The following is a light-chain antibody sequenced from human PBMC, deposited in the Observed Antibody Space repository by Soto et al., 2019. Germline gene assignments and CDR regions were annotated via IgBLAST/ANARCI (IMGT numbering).Light chain of an antibody. V-gene: IGKV1-39*01. CDR2: ATS. CDR3: QQTYTTPRT. Sequence: DTQMTQSPSSLSASVGDRISMTCRASQTVSTYLNWYQQKAGQAPTLLISATSTLQSGVPSRFSGSGSGTEFTLTITSLQPEDFATYYCQQTYTTPRTFGQGTKVAFK. J-gene: IGKJ1*01. CDR1: QTVSTY.